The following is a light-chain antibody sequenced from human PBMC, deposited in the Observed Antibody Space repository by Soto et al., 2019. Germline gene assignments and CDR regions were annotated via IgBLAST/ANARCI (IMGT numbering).Light chain of an antibody. Sequence: EIVLTQSPATLSLSPGERATLSCRASQSVSSYLAWYQQKPGQAPRLLIYDASNRATGIPARCSGSGSGTDFTLTSRSREAEAFECYHCHQRSNWTFGPGTKVDIK. J-gene: IGKJ3*01. CDR2: DAS. V-gene: IGKV3-11*01. CDR3: HQRSNWT. CDR1: QSVSSY.